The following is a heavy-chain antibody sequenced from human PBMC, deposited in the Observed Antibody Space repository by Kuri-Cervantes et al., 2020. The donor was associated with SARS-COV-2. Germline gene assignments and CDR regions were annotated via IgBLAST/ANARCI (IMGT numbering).Heavy chain of an antibody. J-gene: IGHJ3*02. V-gene: IGHV3-7*01. CDR3: AREGDAFDI. Sequence: GGSLRLSCAASGFTFSSYYMSWVRQAPGKVLEWVANIKQDGSEKYYVDSVKGRFTISRDNAKNSLYLQMNSLRAEDTAVYYCAREGDAFDIWGQGTMVTVSS. CDR1: GFTFSSYY. CDR2: IKQDGSEK.